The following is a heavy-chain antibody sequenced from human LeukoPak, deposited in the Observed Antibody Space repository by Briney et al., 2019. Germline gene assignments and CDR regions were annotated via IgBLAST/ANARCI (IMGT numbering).Heavy chain of an antibody. D-gene: IGHD2-21*02. V-gene: IGHV3-74*01. CDR2: IKDDASIR. Sequence: RGSLRLSCTASGFTISGFWMHWVRQAPGNGLVWVSRIKDDASIRDYAESVKGRFTISRDNAKNTLYLQIDSLRADDTAVYYSVRGDFTLDYWGQGTLVTVSS. CDR1: GFTISGFW. CDR3: VRGDFTLDY. J-gene: IGHJ4*02.